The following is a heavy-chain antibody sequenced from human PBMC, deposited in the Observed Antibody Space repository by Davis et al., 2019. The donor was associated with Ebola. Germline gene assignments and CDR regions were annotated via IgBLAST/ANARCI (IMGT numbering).Heavy chain of an antibody. CDR2: INPSGGST. CDR1: GGTFSSYA. CDR3: ARDSFLWWPYSYYGMDV. D-gene: IGHD2/OR15-2a*01. J-gene: IGHJ6*02. V-gene: IGHV1-46*01. Sequence: AASVKVSCKASGGTFSSYAISWVRQAPGQGLEWMGIINPSGGSTSYAQKFQGRVTMTTDTSTSTAYMELRSLRSDDTAVYYCARDSFLWWPYSYYGMDVWGQGTTVTVSS.